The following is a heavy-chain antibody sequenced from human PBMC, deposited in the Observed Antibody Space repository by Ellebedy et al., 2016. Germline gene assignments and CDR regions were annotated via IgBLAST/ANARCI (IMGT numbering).Heavy chain of an antibody. CDR2: TNAGNGIT. Sequence: ASVKVSCKASGYTFTTYAIHWVRQAPGQGLECMGWTNAGNGITENSQKFQGRLTITRDHSATTAYMELSSLGSEDTAVYYCARRRESNNFDYWGQGTLVTVSS. V-gene: IGHV1-3*01. CDR3: ARRRESNNFDY. J-gene: IGHJ4*02. CDR1: GYTFTTYA.